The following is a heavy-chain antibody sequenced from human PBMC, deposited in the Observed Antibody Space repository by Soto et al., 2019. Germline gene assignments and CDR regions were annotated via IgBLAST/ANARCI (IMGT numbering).Heavy chain of an antibody. D-gene: IGHD3-22*01. CDR2: ISYDGSNK. CDR3: ARDRDSRGYYLYY. V-gene: IGHV3-30-3*01. J-gene: IGHJ4*02. CDR1: GFTFSSYA. Sequence: QVQLVESGGGVVQPGRSLRLSCAASGFTFSSYAMHWVRQAPGKWLEWVAVISYDGSNKYYADSVKGRFTISRDNSKNTLYLQMNSLRAEDTAVYYCARDRDSRGYYLYYWGQGTLVTVSS.